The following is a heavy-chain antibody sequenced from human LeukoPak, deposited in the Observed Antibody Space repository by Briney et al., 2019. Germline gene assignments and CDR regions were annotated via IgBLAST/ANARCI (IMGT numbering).Heavy chain of an antibody. CDR1: GISVNTTYF. J-gene: IGHJ6*03. D-gene: IGHD3-3*01. V-gene: IGHV4-38-2*02. Sequence: SETLSLTCSVSGISVNTTYFWGWIRQAPGKGLEWIGSIYHTGTTDYNPSLKSRVTISIDTSKNQFSLNLRSVSAADTAVYYCTRDDFGIKTDWEDYYYMDVWGKGTTVTVSS. CDR2: IYHTGTT. CDR3: TRDDFGIKTDWEDYYYMDV.